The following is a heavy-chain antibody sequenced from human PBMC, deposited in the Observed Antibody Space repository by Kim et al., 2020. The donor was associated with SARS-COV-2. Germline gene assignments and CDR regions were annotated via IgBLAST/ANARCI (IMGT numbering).Heavy chain of an antibody. CDR1: GESFSGHY. D-gene: IGHD6-19*01. Sequence: SETLSLTCAVSGESFSGHYWSWIRQPPGKGLEWIGEITHGGSTNYNPSLKGRVTFSVDTSKKKLYLKLNSVTAADTAVDYCARGPVIALAGTSFDNWGQGTLVTVSS. CDR3: ARGPVIALAGTSFDN. V-gene: IGHV4-34*01. J-gene: IGHJ4*02. CDR2: ITHGGST.